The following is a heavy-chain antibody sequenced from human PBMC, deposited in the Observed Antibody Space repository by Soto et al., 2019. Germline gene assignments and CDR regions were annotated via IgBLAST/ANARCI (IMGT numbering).Heavy chain of an antibody. CDR1: GFAFSSYA. V-gene: IGHV3-23*01. CDR3: AKSTDLRYFDWLRRPSDY. J-gene: IGHJ4*02. CDR2: ISGSGGST. D-gene: IGHD3-9*01. Sequence: HPGGSLRLSCAASGFAFSSYAMSWVRQAPGKGLEWVSAISGSGGSTYYADSVKGRFTISRDNSKNTLYLQMNSLRAEDTAVYYCAKSTDLRYFDWLRRPSDYWGQGTLVTVSS.